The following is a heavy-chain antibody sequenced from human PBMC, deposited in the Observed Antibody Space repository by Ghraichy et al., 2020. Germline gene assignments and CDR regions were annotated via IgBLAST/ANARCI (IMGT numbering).Heavy chain of an antibody. D-gene: IGHD6-19*01. V-gene: IGHV3-21*01. J-gene: IGHJ4*02. CDR3: ARARSGYSSLSPFDY. CDR2: ISSSSSYI. CDR1: GFTFSSYS. Sequence: LSLTCAASGFTFSSYSMNWVRQAPGKGLEWVSSISSSSSYIYYADSVKGRFTISRDNAKNSLYLQMNSLRAEDTAVYYCARARSGYSSLSPFDYWGQGTLVTVSS.